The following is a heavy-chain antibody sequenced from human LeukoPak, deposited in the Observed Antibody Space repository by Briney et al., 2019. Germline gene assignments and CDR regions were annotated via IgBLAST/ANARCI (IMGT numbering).Heavy chain of an antibody. V-gene: IGHV3-48*03. CDR3: VRRYCSSTSCTFDS. CDR1: GFTFSKYE. J-gene: IGHJ4*02. CDR2: ISTGGSTI. Sequence: GGSLRLSCAGSGFTFSKYEMNWVRQAPGKGLEWLSYISTGGSTIYHADSVKGRFTISRDNANNSLYLQMNSLRPEDTALYYCVRRYCSSTSCTFDSWGQGTLVTVSS. D-gene: IGHD2-2*01.